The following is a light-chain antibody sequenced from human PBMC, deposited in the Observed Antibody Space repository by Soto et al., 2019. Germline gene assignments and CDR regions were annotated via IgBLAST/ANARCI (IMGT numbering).Light chain of an antibody. J-gene: IGKJ1*01. V-gene: IGKV1-9*01. Sequence: DIQMTQSPYSLSAAVGDRVTITCRASQNINTYLNWYQQKPGKAPKLLIYAASTLQSGVPSRFSGSGSGTEFTLTISSLQPEDFATYYCQQLNSYPPWTFGQGTKVDIK. CDR2: AAS. CDR1: QNINTY. CDR3: QQLNSYPPWT.